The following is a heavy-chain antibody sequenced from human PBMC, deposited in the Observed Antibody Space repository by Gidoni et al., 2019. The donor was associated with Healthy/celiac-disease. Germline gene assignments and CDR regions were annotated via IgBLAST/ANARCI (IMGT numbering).Heavy chain of an antibody. J-gene: IGHJ4*02. CDR1: GFTFSSYG. CDR3: ARGLYCSGGSCYSRPFDY. CDR2: IWYDGSNK. V-gene: IGHV3-33*01. D-gene: IGHD2-15*01. Sequence: QVQLVESGGGVVQPGRSLRLSCAASGFTFSSYGRPWVRQAPGKGLEWGVVIWYDGSNKYYADSVKGRFTISRDNSKNTLYLQMNSLRAEDTAVYYCARGLYCSGGSCYSRPFDYWGQGTLVTVSS.